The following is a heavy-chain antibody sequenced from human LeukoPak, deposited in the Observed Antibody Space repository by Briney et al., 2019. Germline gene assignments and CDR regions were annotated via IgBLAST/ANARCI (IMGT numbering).Heavy chain of an antibody. V-gene: IGHV1-2*02. CDR2: INPNSGGT. CDR1: GYTFTGHY. D-gene: IGHD1-7*01. J-gene: IGHJ4*02. Sequence: ASVKVSCKASGYTFTGHYMHWVRQAPGQGLEWMGWINPNSGGTNYAQKFQGRVTMTRDTSISTAYMELSRLRSDDRAVYYCARAYNWNSDYWGQGTLVTVSS. CDR3: ARAYNWNSDY.